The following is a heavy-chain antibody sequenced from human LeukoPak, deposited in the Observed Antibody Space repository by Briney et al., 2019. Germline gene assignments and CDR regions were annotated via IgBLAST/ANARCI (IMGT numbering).Heavy chain of an antibody. J-gene: IGHJ4*02. V-gene: IGHV3-30-3*01. CDR1: GFTFSSYA. CDR2: ISYDGSNK. D-gene: IGHD3-10*01. CDR3: ARDGSGSYPYYFDY. Sequence: GGSLRLSCAASGFTFSSYAMHWVRQAPGKGLEWVAVISYDGSNKYYADSVKGRFTISRDNYKNTLYLQMNSLRAEDTAVYYCARDGSGSYPYYFDYWGQGTLVTVSS.